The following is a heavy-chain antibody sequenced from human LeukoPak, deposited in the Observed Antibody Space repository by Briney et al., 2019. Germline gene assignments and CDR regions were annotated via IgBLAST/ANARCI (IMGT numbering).Heavy chain of an antibody. J-gene: IGHJ4*02. CDR3: ARLGWGCSSTSCSYY. CDR1: GGSFSGYY. Sequence: SETLSLTCAVYGGSFSGYYWSWIRQPPGKGLEWIGEINHSGSTNYNPSLKSRVTISVDTSKNQFSLKLSSVTAADTAVYYCARLGWGCSSTSCSYYWGEGTLVTVSS. D-gene: IGHD2-2*01. V-gene: IGHV4-34*01. CDR2: INHSGST.